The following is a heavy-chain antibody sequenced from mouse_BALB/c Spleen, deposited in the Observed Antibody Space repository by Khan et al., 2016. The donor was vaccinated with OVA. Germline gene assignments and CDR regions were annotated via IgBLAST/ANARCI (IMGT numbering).Heavy chain of an antibody. CDR1: GFTFNKYA. CDR2: VSSGGSYT. D-gene: IGHD2-3*01. Sequence: EVELVESGGGLVKPGGSLKLSCAASGFTFNKYAMSWVRQIPEKRLEWVATVSSGGSYTHYPDSVKGRFTISRDNAKNTLYLQMSSLRSEGTAMYYCARQGGIYDGPFDYWGQGTTLTVSS. V-gene: IGHV5-9-3*01. J-gene: IGHJ2*01. CDR3: ARQGGIYDGPFDY.